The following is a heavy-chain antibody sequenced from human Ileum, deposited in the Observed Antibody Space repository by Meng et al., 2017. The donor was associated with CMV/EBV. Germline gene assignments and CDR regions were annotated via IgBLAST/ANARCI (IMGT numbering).Heavy chain of an antibody. CDR2: IYYSGST. Sequence: DPDLLKPPQPRSLISTSSGDSISIGDFYWTWIRHSPGKGPEWIGYIYYSGSTYYNPSLKSRLTIALDTSKNQFSLRLTSVTDADTGVYYCATEYSASPGWFDPWGQGILVTVSS. J-gene: IGHJ5*02. D-gene: IGHD5-12*01. V-gene: IGHV4-30-4*08. CDR1: GDSISIGDFY. CDR3: ATEYSASPGWFDP.